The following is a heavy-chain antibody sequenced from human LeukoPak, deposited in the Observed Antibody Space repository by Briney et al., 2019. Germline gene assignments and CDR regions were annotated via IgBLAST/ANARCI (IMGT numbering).Heavy chain of an antibody. CDR1: GFTLSSYS. D-gene: IGHD3-22*01. J-gene: IGHJ4*02. CDR3: ARDPGTYYYDSSGYRFGY. V-gene: IGHV3-48*02. Sequence: PGGSLRLSCAASGFTLSSYSMNWVRQAPGKGLEWVSYISSSSTIYYADSVKGRFTISRDNAKNSLYLQMNSLRDEDTAVYYCARDPGTYYYDSSGYRFGYWGQGTLVTVSS. CDR2: ISSSSTI.